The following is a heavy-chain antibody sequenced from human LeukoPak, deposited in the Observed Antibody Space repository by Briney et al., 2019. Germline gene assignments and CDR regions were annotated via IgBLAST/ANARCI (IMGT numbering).Heavy chain of an antibody. CDR3: AREPAYQGWYFDL. D-gene: IGHD2-2*01. CDR1: GGTFSSYA. CDR2: IIPIFGTA. Sequence: SVKVSCKASGGTFSSYAISWVRQAPGQGLEWMGGIIPIFGTANYAQKFQGRVTITTDESTSTAYMELSSLRSDDTAVYYCAREPAYQGWYFDLWGRGTLVTVSS. J-gene: IGHJ2*01. V-gene: IGHV1-69*05.